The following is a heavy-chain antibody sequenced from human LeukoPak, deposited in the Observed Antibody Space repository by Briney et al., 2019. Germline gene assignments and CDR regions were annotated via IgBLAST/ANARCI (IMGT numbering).Heavy chain of an antibody. CDR1: GFPFSDYY. V-gene: IGHV3-11*01. CDR3: ARGFDCSRTSCSCMDV. D-gene: IGHD2-2*01. Sequence: GRSLRLSCVASGFPFSDYYMSWIRQARGEGLDWVACISGSGSDIYYADSVKGRFTISRDNAANSLHLQMNSLRAEDTAVYYCARGFDCSRTSCSCMDVWGQGTTVTVSS. J-gene: IGHJ6*02. CDR2: ISGSGSDI.